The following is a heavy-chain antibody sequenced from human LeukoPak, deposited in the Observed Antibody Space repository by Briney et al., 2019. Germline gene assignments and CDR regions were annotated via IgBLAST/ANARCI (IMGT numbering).Heavy chain of an antibody. CDR3: ARGGYCSGGSCYSGWFDP. J-gene: IGHJ5*02. D-gene: IGHD2-15*01. V-gene: IGHV1-3*01. CDR2: INAGNGNT. Sequence: ASVKVSCKASGYTFTSYAMHWVRQAPGQRLEWMGWINAGNGNTKYSQKFHGRVTITRDTSASTAYMELSSLRSEDTAMYYCARGGYCSGGSCYSGWFDPWGQGTLVTVSS. CDR1: GYTFTSYA.